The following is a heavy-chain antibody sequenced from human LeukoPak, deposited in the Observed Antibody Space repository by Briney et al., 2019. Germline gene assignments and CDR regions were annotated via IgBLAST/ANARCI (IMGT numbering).Heavy chain of an antibody. D-gene: IGHD5-24*01. J-gene: IGHJ4*02. V-gene: IGHV3-48*01. CDR1: GFTFSSYS. CDR2: IGTSSSTI. Sequence: GGSLRLSCAASGFTFSSYSMNWVRQAPGKGLEWVSYIGTSSSTIYYADSVKGRFTISRDNAKNSLYLQMNSLRVEDTAVYYCARVEMATIGDYWGQGTLVTVSS. CDR3: ARVEMATIGDY.